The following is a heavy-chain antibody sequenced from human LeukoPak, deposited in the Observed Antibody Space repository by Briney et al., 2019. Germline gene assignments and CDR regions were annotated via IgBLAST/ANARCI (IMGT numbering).Heavy chain of an antibody. J-gene: IGHJ4*02. Sequence: GGSLRLSCAASGFTFSSYSMNWVRQAPGKGLEWVSFISSSSSYIYYADSVKGRFTISRDNAKNSLYLQMNSLRAEDTAVYYCASDFWSGYYTPMGVNYWGQGTLVTVSS. D-gene: IGHD3-3*01. CDR2: ISSSSSYI. V-gene: IGHV3-21*01. CDR3: ASDFWSGYYTPMGVNY. CDR1: GFTFSSYS.